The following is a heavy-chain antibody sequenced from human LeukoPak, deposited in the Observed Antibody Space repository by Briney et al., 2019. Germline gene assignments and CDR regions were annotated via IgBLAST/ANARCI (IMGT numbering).Heavy chain of an antibody. CDR3: TTVLRKDYCSGFDY. CDR1: RFTFSTTW. CDR2: IKIKTDGGTT. V-gene: IGHV3-15*01. D-gene: IGHD3-10*01. J-gene: IGHJ4*02. Sequence: GGSLRLSCAPSRFTFSTTWMNWVRQAPGKGLEWVGRIKIKTDGGTTDYAAPVKGRFTISRDDSKNTLYLQMNSLKTEDTAVSYCTTVLRKDYCSGFDYWGQGTLVTVSS.